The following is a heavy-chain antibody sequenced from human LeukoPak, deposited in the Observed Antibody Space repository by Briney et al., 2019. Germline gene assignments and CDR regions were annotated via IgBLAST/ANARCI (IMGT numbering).Heavy chain of an antibody. J-gene: IGHJ4*02. V-gene: IGHV1-2*02. CDR1: GYTFTVNY. D-gene: IGHD2-21*02. CDR3: ARASSCGAGCYYYFDY. CDR2: INPNSGGT. Sequence: VASVKVSFRASGYTFTVNYLHWVRQAPGQGLECMGWINPNSGGTNYAQKFQGRVAMTRDTSINTAYMELSSLRSDDTAVYFCARASSCGAGCYYYFDYWGQGTLVAVSS.